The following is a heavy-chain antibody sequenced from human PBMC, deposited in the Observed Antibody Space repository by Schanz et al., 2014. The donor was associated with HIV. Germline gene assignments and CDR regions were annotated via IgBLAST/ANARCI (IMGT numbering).Heavy chain of an antibody. J-gene: IGHJ5*02. V-gene: IGHV4-31*03. Sequence: QVQLQESGPGLVKPSQTLSLTCTVSGGSISSGGYYWSWIRQHPGKGLEWIGYIYYSGSTSYNPSLKSRVTISVDTSKNQFSLKLSSVTAADTAVYYCARDVGPYYDSSGRRLDPWGRGTLVTVSS. CDR1: GGSISSGGYY. D-gene: IGHD3-22*01. CDR3: ARDVGPYYDSSGRRLDP. CDR2: IYYSGST.